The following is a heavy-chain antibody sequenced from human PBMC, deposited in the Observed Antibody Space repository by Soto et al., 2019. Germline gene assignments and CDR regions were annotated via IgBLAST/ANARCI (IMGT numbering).Heavy chain of an antibody. CDR3: ARDGPDYVGSNWFDP. D-gene: IGHD4-17*01. Sequence: GGSLRLSCAASGFTFSSYSMNWVRQAPGKGLEWVSYISSSSSTIYYADSVKGRFTISRDNAKNSLYLQMNSLRAEDTAVYYCARDGPDYVGSNWFDPWGQGTLVTVSS. J-gene: IGHJ5*02. CDR2: ISSSSSTI. CDR1: GFTFSSYS. V-gene: IGHV3-48*01.